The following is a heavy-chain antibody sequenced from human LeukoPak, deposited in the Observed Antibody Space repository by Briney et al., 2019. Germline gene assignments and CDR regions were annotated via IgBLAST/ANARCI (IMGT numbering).Heavy chain of an antibody. Sequence: PGGSLRLSCAASGFTFSSYSMNWVRQAPGKGLEWVSYIGSSSSTIYYADSVKGRFTISRDNAKNSLYLQMNSLRAEDTAVYYCARDSGSSSSAPPFDYWGQGTLVTVS. CDR3: ARDSGSSSSAPPFDY. CDR2: IGSSSSTI. J-gene: IGHJ4*02. CDR1: GFTFSSYS. V-gene: IGHV3-48*01. D-gene: IGHD6-6*01.